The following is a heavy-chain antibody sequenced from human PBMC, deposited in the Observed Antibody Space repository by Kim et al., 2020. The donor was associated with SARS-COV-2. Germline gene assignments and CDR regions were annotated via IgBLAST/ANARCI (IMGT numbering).Heavy chain of an antibody. CDR1: GYVFSQYW. J-gene: IGHJ6*02. V-gene: IGHV5-51*01. Sequence: GESLKISCTPSGYVFSQYWIGWVRQVSGKGLEWMGVILPADSDTMYSPSFQGHVTMSVDKSTNTAYLQWQNVQVSDSAVYYCARHQQLAWGSTYFYGLDVWGQGTPLAVSS. D-gene: IGHD3-16*01. CDR2: ILPADSDT. CDR3: ARHQQLAWGSTYFYGLDV.